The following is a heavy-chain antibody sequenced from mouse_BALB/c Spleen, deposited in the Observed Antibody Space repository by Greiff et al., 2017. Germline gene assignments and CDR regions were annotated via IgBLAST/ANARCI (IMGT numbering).Heavy chain of an antibody. CDR1: GFTFSSYA. CDR2: ISSGGSYT. V-gene: IGHV5-9-4*01. CDR3: ARDRATVERYFDV. J-gene: IGHJ1*01. Sequence: EVMLVESGGGLVKPGGSLKLSCAASGFTFSSYAMSWVRQSPEKRLEWVAEISSGGSYTYYPDTVTGRFTISRDNAKNTLYLEMSSLRSEDTAMYYCARDRATVERYFDVWGAGTTVTVSS. D-gene: IGHD1-1*01.